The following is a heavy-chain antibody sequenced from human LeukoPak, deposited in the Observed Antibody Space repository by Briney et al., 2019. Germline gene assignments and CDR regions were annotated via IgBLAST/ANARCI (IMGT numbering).Heavy chain of an antibody. CDR1: GFTFDDCA. V-gene: IGHV3-9*01. CDR3: AKDHHLYSSSSLFGY. Sequence: GGSLRLSCAASGFTFDDCAMHWVRQAPGKGLEWVSGISWNSGSIGYADSVKGRFTISRDNAKNSLYLQMNSLRAEDTALYYCAKDHHLYSSSSLFGYWGQGTLVTVSS. J-gene: IGHJ4*02. CDR2: ISWNSGSI. D-gene: IGHD6-6*01.